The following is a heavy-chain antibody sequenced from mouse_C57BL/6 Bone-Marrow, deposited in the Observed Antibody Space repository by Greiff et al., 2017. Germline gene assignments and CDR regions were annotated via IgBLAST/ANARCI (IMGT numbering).Heavy chain of an antibody. V-gene: IGHV5-12*01. CDR2: ISNGGGST. J-gene: IGHJ2*01. CDR1: GFTFSDYY. Sequence: EVKVEESGGGLVQPGGSLKLSCAASGFTFSDYYMYWVRQTPEKRLEWVAYISNGGGSTYYPDTVNGRFTISRDNAKNTLYLQMSRLKSEDTAMYYCARHEDYFDYWGQGTTLTVSS. CDR3: ARHEDYFDY.